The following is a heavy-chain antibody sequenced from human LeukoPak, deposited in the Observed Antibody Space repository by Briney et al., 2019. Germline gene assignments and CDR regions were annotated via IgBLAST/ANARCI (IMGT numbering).Heavy chain of an antibody. V-gene: IGHV3-53*01. CDR3: AKDTSYGTVRGFGDC. CDR2: IYSGGST. CDR1: GFPVSSNY. Sequence: PGGSLRLSCAASGFPVSSNYMNWVRQAPGKGPEWVSVIYSGGSTYYADSVKGRFTISRDNSKNTLYLQMNSLRAEDTAVYYCAKDTSYGTVRGFGDCWGQGTLVTVSS. J-gene: IGHJ4*02. D-gene: IGHD2/OR15-2a*01.